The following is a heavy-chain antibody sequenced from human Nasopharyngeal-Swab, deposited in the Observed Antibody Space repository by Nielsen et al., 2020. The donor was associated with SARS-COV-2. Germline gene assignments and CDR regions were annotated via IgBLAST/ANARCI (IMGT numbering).Heavy chain of an antibody. D-gene: IGHD2-2*02. CDR2: FDPEDGET. CDR1: GYTLTELS. Sequence: ASVNVSCKVSGYTLTELSMHWVRQAPGKGLEWMGGFDPEDGETIYAQKFQGRVTMTEDTSTDTAYMELSSLRSEDTAVYYCATGPAVVVPAAIDYGGQGTLVTVSS. J-gene: IGHJ4*02. V-gene: IGHV1-24*01. CDR3: ATGPAVVVPAAIDY.